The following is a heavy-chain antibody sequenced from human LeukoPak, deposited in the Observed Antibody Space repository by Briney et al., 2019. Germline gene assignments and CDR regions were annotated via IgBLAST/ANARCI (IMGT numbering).Heavy chain of an antibody. CDR2: IYSGGSA. J-gene: IGHJ4*02. CDR3: AREDGYNYYFDY. CDR1: GFTVSSNY. D-gene: IGHD5-24*01. V-gene: IGHV3-53*01. Sequence: GGSLRLSCAASGFTVSSNYMSWVRQAPGKGLEWVSVIYSGGSAYYADSVKGRFTISRDNSKNTLYLQMSSLRAEDTAVYYCAREDGYNYYFDYWGQGTLVTVSS.